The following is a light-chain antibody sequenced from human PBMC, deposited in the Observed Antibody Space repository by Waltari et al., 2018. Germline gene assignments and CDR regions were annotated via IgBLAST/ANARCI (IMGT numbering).Light chain of an antibody. V-gene: IGKV1-12*02. J-gene: IGKJ4*01. Sequence: DIQMTQSPSSVSASIGDRVTITCRASQGINKWLVWYQQKPGKAPNVLIYAASILQSGFPSRFSGSGFGTDFTLTISSLQPEDFATYFCQQANSLPFTFGGGTKVEIK. CDR2: AAS. CDR3: QQANSLPFT. CDR1: QGINKW.